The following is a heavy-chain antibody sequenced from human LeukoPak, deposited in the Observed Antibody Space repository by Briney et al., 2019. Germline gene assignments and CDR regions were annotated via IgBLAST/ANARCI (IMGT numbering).Heavy chain of an antibody. J-gene: IGHJ3*01. Sequence: ASVKVSCKASGYRFTSNYIHWVRQAPGQGLEWVVIINPTEGTTTYAGKFQGRVTMTRDTSTSTVYMELSSLRSEDTAVYYCARPPRGYSATFDFWGQGTVVTVSS. CDR3: ARPPRGYSATFDF. CDR2: INPTEGTT. CDR1: GYRFTSNY. D-gene: IGHD1-26*01. V-gene: IGHV1-46*01.